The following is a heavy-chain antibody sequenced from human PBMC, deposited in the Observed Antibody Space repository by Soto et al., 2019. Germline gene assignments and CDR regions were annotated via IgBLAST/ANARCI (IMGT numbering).Heavy chain of an antibody. Sequence: QLQLQESGPGLVKPSETLSLTCTVSGGSISSSSYYWGWIRQPPGKGLEWIGSIYYSGSTYYNPSLKSRVTISVDTSKNQFSLKLSSVTAADTAVYYCARQGYSSSSGSGWFDPWGQGTLVTVSS. D-gene: IGHD6-6*01. V-gene: IGHV4-39*01. CDR1: GGSISSSSYY. CDR2: IYYSGST. J-gene: IGHJ5*02. CDR3: ARQGYSSSSGSGWFDP.